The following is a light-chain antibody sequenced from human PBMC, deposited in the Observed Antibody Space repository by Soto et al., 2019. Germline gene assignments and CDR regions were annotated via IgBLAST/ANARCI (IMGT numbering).Light chain of an antibody. CDR3: QRYHSYLYT. Sequence: DIQMTQSPSTLSASVGDRVTITCRASQSISSWLAWYQQKPGKAPKLLIYKASSLESGVPSRFSGSGSGTEFTLTISSLQPDDFATYYCQRYHSYLYTFGQGTKLEIK. J-gene: IGKJ2*01. CDR1: QSISSW. V-gene: IGKV1-5*03. CDR2: KAS.